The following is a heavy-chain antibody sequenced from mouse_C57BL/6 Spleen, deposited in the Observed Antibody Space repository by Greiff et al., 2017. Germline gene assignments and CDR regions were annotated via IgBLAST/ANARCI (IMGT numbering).Heavy chain of an antibody. V-gene: IGHV1-82*01. J-gene: IGHJ1*03. CDR1: GYAFSSSW. D-gene: IGHD1-1*01. CDR2: IYPGDGDT. Sequence: QVQLQQSGPELVKPGASVKISCKASGYAFSSSWMNWVKQRPGKGLEWIGRIYPGDGDTNYNGKFKGKATLTADKSSSTAYMQLSSLTSEDSAVYFCARFREITTRYFDVWGTGTTVTVSS. CDR3: ARFREITTRYFDV.